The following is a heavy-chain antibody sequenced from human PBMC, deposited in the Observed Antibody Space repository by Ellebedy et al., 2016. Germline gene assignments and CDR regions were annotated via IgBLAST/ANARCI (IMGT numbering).Heavy chain of an antibody. CDR3: ARDKGAGYCSGGTCYSFDY. D-gene: IGHD2-15*01. J-gene: IGHJ4*02. Sequence: GGSLRLSCAASGFTFTSYAMHWVRQAPGKGLEWVAVTSYDGSDKYHADSVKGRFTISRDNSKNTVYLQMNSLRAEDTAMYYCARDKGAGYCSGGTCYSFDYWGQGTLVTVSS. V-gene: IGHV3-30*04. CDR1: GFTFTSYA. CDR2: TSYDGSDK.